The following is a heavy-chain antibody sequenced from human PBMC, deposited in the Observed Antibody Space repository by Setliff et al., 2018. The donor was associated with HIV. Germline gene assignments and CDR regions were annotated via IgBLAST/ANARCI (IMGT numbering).Heavy chain of an antibody. J-gene: IGHJ5*02. CDR2: IPPNGGT. D-gene: IGHD3-22*01. CDR1: GYSIGSGSF. CDR3: ASRIYYYDSNKFLREEGFDP. Sequence: SETLSLTCAVSGYSIGSGSFWGWIRQPPGKGLEWIATIPPNGGTYYNPDPSLTGRVTISLDTSKNQFPLKLAFVTAADTAVYYCASRIYYYDSNKFLREEGFDPWGQGTLVTVSS. V-gene: IGHV4-38-2*01.